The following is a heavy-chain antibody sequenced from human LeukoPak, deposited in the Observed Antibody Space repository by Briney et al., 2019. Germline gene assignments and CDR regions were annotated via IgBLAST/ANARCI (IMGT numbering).Heavy chain of an antibody. D-gene: IGHD2-2*01. J-gene: IGHJ4*02. Sequence: SVKVSCKASGFTFTSSAMQWVRQARGQRLEWIGWIVVGSGNTNYAQKFQEGVTITRDMSTSTAYMELSSLRSEDTAVYYCAADDIVVVPAAMGTGLWGQGTLVTVSS. CDR1: GFTFTSSA. CDR3: AADDIVVVPAAMGTGL. V-gene: IGHV1-58*02. CDR2: IVVGSGNT.